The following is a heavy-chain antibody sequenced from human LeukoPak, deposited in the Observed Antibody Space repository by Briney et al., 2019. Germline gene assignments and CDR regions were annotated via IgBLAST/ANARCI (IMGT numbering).Heavy chain of an antibody. J-gene: IGHJ4*02. Sequence: GGSLRLSCAASGFTFRSYAMSWVREAPGKGLEWDSAISGSGGSTYYADPVKGRFTISRDNSNNTLYLQMNSLRAEDTAVYYCAKDRSSGPQDFDYWGQGTLVTVSS. CDR2: ISGSGGST. CDR1: GFTFRSYA. V-gene: IGHV3-23*01. D-gene: IGHD6-19*01. CDR3: AKDRSSGPQDFDY.